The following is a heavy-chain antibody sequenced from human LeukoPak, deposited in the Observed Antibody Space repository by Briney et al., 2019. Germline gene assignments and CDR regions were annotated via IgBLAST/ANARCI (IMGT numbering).Heavy chain of an antibody. V-gene: IGHV3-53*05. D-gene: IGHD3-16*01. CDR3: AGRRVLDASFDY. J-gene: IGHJ4*02. CDR2: IYSGDNT. Sequence: PGGSLRLSCAASGFTVSHNYMRWVRQAPGKGLEGVSVIYSGDNTYYVESVKGRFTISRDNSKNTLFLQMNRLRAEDTAVYYCAGRRVLDASFDYWGQGTLVTVSS. CDR1: GFTVSHNY.